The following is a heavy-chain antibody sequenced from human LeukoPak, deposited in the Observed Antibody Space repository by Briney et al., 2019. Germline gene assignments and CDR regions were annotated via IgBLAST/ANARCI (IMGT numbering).Heavy chain of an antibody. Sequence: ASVKVSCKASGYTFTSYAMHWVRQAPGQRLEWMGWINAGNGNTKYSQKFQGWVTMTRDTSISTAYMELSRLRSDDTAVYYCARAGTVEMTPLDYWGQGTLVTVSS. CDR3: ARAGTVEMTPLDY. CDR1: GYTFTSYA. CDR2: INAGNGNT. J-gene: IGHJ4*02. D-gene: IGHD5-24*01. V-gene: IGHV1-3*01.